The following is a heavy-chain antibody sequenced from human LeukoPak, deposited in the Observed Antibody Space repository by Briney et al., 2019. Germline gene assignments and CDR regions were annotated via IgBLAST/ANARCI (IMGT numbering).Heavy chain of an antibody. CDR2: IYYSGST. V-gene: IGHV4-59*01. J-gene: IGHJ6*02. CDR3: ARDRSVGAVAGTGYYYYGMDV. D-gene: IGHD6-19*01. Sequence: KASETLSLTCTVSGGSISSYYWSWIRQPPGKGLEWIGYIYYSGSTNYNPSLKSRVTISVDTSKNQFSLKLSSVTAADTAVYYCARDRSVGAVAGTGYYYYGMDVWGQGTTVIVSS. CDR1: GGSISSYY.